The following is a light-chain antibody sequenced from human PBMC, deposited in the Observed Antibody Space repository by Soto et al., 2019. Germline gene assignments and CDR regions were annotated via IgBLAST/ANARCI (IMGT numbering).Light chain of an antibody. Sequence: QSALTQPASVSGSPGQSITISCTGVSGDVGNYNLVSWYQQHPAKAPKLIIYEDDKRPSGVSNRFSGSKCGDTASLTISGLESEDEAAYYCCSCLGSSAVFGAGTQLTVL. J-gene: IGLJ7*01. CDR2: EDD. V-gene: IGLV2-23*01. CDR1: SGDVGNYNL. CDR3: CSCLGSSAV.